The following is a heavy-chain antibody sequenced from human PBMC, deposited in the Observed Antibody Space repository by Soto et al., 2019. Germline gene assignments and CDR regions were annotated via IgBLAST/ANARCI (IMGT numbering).Heavy chain of an antibody. V-gene: IGHV1-69*13. J-gene: IGHJ3*02. CDR1: GGTFSSYA. CDR3: AREGRTYYYGSGSYGGNAFDI. Sequence: SVKVSCKASGGTFSSYAISWVRQAPGQGLEWMGGIIPIFGTANYAQKFQGRVTITADESTSTAYMELSSLRSEDTAVYYCAREGRTYYYGSGSYGGNAFDIWGQGTMVTVSS. D-gene: IGHD3-10*01. CDR2: IIPIFGTA.